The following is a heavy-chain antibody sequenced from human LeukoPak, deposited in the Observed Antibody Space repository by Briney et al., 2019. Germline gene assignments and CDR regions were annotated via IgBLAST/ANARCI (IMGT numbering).Heavy chain of an antibody. CDR3: ARSGFNYFDD. V-gene: IGHV4-31*03. Sequence: SETLSLTCTVSGGSISSGGYYWSWIRQHPGKGLEWIGYIYYSGSTYYNPSLKSRVTISVDTSKNQFSLKLSSVTAADTAVYYCARSGFNYFDDWGQGTLVTVSS. J-gene: IGHJ4*02. CDR1: GGSISSGGYY. D-gene: IGHD3-10*01. CDR2: IYYSGST.